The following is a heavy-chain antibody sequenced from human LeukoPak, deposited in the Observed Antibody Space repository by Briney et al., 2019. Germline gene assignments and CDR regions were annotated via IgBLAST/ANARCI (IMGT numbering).Heavy chain of an antibody. J-gene: IGHJ4*02. CDR2: ISGSGGST. CDR1: GFTFSSYA. CDR3: AKMDYSSGWFDY. Sequence: GGSLRLSCAASGFTFSSYAMSWVRQAPGKGLEWVSAISGSGGSTYYADPVKGRFTISRDNSKNTLYLQMNSLRAEDTAVYYCAKMDYSSGWFDYWGQGTLVTVSS. V-gene: IGHV3-23*01. D-gene: IGHD6-19*01.